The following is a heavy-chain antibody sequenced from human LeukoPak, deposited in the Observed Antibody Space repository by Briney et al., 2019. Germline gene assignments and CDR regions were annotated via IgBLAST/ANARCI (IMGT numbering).Heavy chain of an antibody. CDR3: ARARRQILVGNWFDP. CDR1: GGSFSGYY. Sequence: SETLSLTCAVYGGSFSGYYWSWIRQPPGKGLEWIGEINHSGSTNYNPSLKSRVTISVDTSKNQFSLKLSSVTAADTAVYYCARARRQILVGNWFDPWGQGTLVTVSS. V-gene: IGHV4-34*01. D-gene: IGHD1-26*01. CDR2: INHSGST. J-gene: IGHJ5*02.